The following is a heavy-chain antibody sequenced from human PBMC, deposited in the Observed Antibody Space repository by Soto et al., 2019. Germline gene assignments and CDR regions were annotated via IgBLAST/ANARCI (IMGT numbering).Heavy chain of an antibody. D-gene: IGHD1-1*01. J-gene: IGHJ4*02. CDR2: ISAYNGNR. Sequence: QVQLVQSGAEVKKPGASVKVSCKASGYTFISYGISWMRQAPRQGLEWMGWISAYNGNRNYPQKLQGRVTMTTDTSTSTAYMELRSLRSDDTAVYYCARDEPLEMATTRLDYWGQGTLVTVSS. CDR1: GYTFISYG. CDR3: ARDEPLEMATTRLDY. V-gene: IGHV1-18*01.